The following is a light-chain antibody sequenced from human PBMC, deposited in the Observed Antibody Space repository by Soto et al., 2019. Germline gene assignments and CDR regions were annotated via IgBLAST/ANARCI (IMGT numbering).Light chain of an antibody. CDR2: GDT. J-gene: IGLJ2*01. CDR1: SSNIGAGYY. V-gene: IGLV1-40*01. CDR3: QSYDRTLRGSV. Sequence: QAVVTQPPSVSGAPGQRVTISCTGSSSNIGAGYYVHWYQQFPGTAPKLLIYGDTNRPSGVPDRFSGSRSGSSGSLAITGLQADDEADYFCQSYDRTLRGSVFGGGTKVTVL.